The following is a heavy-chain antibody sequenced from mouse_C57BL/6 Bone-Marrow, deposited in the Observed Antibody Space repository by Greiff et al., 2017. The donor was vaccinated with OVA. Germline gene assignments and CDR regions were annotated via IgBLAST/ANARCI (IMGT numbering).Heavy chain of an antibody. D-gene: IGHD4-1*01. Sequence: EVKVVESGGGLVQSGRSLRLSCATSGFTFSDFYMEWVRQAPGKGLAWIAARRNKANDYTTEYSASVKGRFIVSRDTSQSILYLQMNALRAEDTAIYYYARDNWDWYFDVWGTGTTVTVSS. CDR3: ARDNWDWYFDV. CDR1: GFTFSDFY. CDR2: RRNKANDYTT. J-gene: IGHJ1*03. V-gene: IGHV7-1*01.